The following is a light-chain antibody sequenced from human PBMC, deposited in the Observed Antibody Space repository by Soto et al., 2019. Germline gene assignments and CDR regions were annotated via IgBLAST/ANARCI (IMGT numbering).Light chain of an antibody. Sequence: EIVLTQSPGTLCLSPGERATLSCRASQSVSSSYLAWYQQKPGQAPRLLIYGASSRATGIPDRFSGSGSGTDFTLTISRLEPEDFAVYYCQQYGSSRRTFGQGTKVDIK. V-gene: IGKV3-20*01. J-gene: IGKJ1*01. CDR3: QQYGSSRRT. CDR1: QSVSSSY. CDR2: GAS.